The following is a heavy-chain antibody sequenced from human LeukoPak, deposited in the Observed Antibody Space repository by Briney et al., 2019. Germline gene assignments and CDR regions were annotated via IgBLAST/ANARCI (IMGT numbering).Heavy chain of an antibody. V-gene: IGHV4-59*01. CDR1: GGSISSYY. D-gene: IGHD3-10*01. CDR3: ARRGYFDY. J-gene: IGHJ4*02. Sequence: PSETLSLTCTVSGGSISSYYWSWIRQPPGKGLEWIGYIYYSGSTNYNPSLKSRVTISLDTSKSQFSLNLSSVTTADTAVYYCARRGYFDYWGQGTLVTVSS. CDR2: IYYSGST.